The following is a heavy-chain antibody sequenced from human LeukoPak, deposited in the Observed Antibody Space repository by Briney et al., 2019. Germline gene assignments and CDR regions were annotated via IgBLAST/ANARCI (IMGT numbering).Heavy chain of an antibody. CDR1: GGTFSSYS. CDR3: ARDHRLQLENWFDP. V-gene: IGHV1-69*13. J-gene: IGHJ5*02. D-gene: IGHD1-1*01. CDR2: ITPIFGTP. Sequence: SVKVSCKASGGTFSSYSINWVRQAPGQGLEWMGGITPIFGTPKYAQKFQGRVTITADESTSTAYMELSSLRSEDTAMYYCARDHRLQLENWFDPWGQGTPVTVSS.